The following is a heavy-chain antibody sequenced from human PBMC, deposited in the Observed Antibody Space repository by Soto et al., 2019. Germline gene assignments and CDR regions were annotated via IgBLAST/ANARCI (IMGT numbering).Heavy chain of an antibody. CDR1: GFTFSSYV. CDR3: AKAGGDCSGGSCYSGQGDN. Sequence: ESGGGLVQPGGSLRLSCAASGFTFSSYVMTWVRQAPGKGLEWVSGITGSGGSTYYADSVKGRFTISRDNSKNTHYLQMNSLRDEDTAIYYCAKAGGDCSGGSCYSGQGDNWGQGTLVTVSS. CDR2: ITGSGGST. V-gene: IGHV3-23*01. J-gene: IGHJ4*02. D-gene: IGHD2-15*01.